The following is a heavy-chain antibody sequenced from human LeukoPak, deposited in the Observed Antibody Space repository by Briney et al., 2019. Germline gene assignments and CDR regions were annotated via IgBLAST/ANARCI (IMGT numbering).Heavy chain of an antibody. D-gene: IGHD6-13*01. Sequence: PGGSLRLSCAASRFIFGNYAMSWVRQAPGKGLEWVSAISGSGVITYYADPVKGRFTISRDNSKNTLYLQMDSLRAEDTAVYYCAKEGYGSTWNADFDYWGQGTLVIVSS. V-gene: IGHV3-23*01. CDR2: ISGSGVIT. CDR3: AKEGYGSTWNADFDY. CDR1: RFIFGNYA. J-gene: IGHJ4*02.